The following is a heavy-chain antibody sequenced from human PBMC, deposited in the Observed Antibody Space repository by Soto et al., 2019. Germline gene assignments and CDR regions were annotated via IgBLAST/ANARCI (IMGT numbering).Heavy chain of an antibody. V-gene: IGHV4-31*03. CDR2: IYYSGST. CDR1: GGSISSGGYY. J-gene: IGHJ6*02. D-gene: IGHD6-13*01. CDR3: ARDSRIAAAGIGLDV. Sequence: SETRALTCTVSGGSISSGGYYWSWIRQHPGKGLEWIGYIYYSGSTYYNPSLKSRVTISVDTSKNQFSLKLSSVTAADTAVYYCARDSRIAAAGIGLDVWGQGTTVTVSS.